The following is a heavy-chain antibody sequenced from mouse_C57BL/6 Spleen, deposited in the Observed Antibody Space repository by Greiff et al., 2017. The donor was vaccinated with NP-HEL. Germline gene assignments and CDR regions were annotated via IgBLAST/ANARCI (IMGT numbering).Heavy chain of an antibody. V-gene: IGHV5-4*01. CDR3: AREKTGPFDY. D-gene: IGHD4-1*01. Sequence: EVQRVESGGGLVKPGGSLKLSCAASGFTFSSYAMSWVRQTPEKRLEWVATISDGGSYTYYPDNVKGRFTISRDNAKNNLYLQMSHLKSEDTAMYYCAREKTGPFDYWGQGTTLTVSS. CDR2: ISDGGSYT. CDR1: GFTFSSYA. J-gene: IGHJ2*01.